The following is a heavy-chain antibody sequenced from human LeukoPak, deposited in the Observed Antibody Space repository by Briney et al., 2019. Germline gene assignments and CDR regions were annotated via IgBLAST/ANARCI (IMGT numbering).Heavy chain of an antibody. V-gene: IGHV3-48*04. Sequence: PGGSLSLSCAASGFTFSSYSMNWVRQAPGKGLEWVSYISSSSSTIYYADSVKGRFTISRDNAKNSLYLQMNSLRAEDTAVYYCARGRELLGGGFDYWGQGTLVTVSS. D-gene: IGHD1-26*01. CDR3: ARGRELLGGGFDY. CDR2: ISSSSSTI. J-gene: IGHJ4*02. CDR1: GFTFSSYS.